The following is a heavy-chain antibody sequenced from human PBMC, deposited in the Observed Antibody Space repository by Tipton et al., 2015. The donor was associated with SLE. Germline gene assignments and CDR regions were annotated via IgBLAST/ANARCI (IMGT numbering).Heavy chain of an antibody. Sequence: SLRLSCAASGFTFSSYAMSWVRQVPGKGLEWVSAIRGSGSGTYYADSVKGRFTISRDDSKSTLYLQMSSLRAEDTAIYYCGKGLNFDFWSGFGMDVWGQGTTVTVS. V-gene: IGHV3-23*01. J-gene: IGHJ6*02. CDR2: IRGSGSGT. CDR3: GKGLNFDFWSGFGMDV. CDR1: GFTFSSYA. D-gene: IGHD3-3*01.